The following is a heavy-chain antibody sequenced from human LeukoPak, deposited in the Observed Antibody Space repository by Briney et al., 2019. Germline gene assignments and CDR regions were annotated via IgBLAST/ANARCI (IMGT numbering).Heavy chain of an antibody. CDR3: ARRSSSGWYGTSFDY. D-gene: IGHD6-19*01. J-gene: IGHJ4*02. V-gene: IGHV4-39*01. Sequence: SETLSLTCTVSGGSISSSSYYWGWIRQPPGKGLEWIGSIYYSGSTYYNPSLKSRVTISVDTSKNQFSLKLSSVTAADTAVYYCARRSSSGWYGTSFDYWGQGTLVTVSS. CDR1: GGSISSSSYY. CDR2: IYYSGST.